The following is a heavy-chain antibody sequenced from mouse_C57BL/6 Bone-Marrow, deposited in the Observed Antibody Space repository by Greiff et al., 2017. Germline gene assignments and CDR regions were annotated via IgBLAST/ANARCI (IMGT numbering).Heavy chain of an antibody. J-gene: IGHJ2*01. D-gene: IGHD1-1*01. V-gene: IGHV1-82*01. CDR3: ARETYYDGSRYYCDY. Sequence: QVQLQQSGPELVKPGASVKISCKASGYAFSSSWMNWVKQRPGKGLEWIGRIYPGDGDTNYNGTFKGKATLTADKSSSTAYMQLSSLTSEDSAVXFGARETYYDGSRYYCDYWGQGTTRTVSS. CDR2: IYPGDGDT. CDR1: GYAFSSSW.